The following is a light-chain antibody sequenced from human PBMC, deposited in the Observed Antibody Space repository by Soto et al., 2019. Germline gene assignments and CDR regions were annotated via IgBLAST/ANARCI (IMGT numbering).Light chain of an antibody. J-gene: IGKJ5*01. Sequence: EIVMTQSPATLSVSLGERATLSCRASQSVRSNLAWYQQKPGQAPRLHIYGASTRAAGIPARFRGSRSGTEFTLTITSLLSEDFAVYYCQQYDNWPPITFGQGTRLEIK. CDR2: GAS. V-gene: IGKV3-15*01. CDR3: QQYDNWPPIT. CDR1: QSVRSN.